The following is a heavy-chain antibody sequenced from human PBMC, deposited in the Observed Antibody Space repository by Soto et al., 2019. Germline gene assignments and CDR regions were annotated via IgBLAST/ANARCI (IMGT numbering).Heavy chain of an antibody. CDR2: IKRNGSER. CDR1: GFMFGNYL. Sequence: GGSLRLSCTASGFMFGNYLMTWVRHVPGQGLQWVANIKRNGSERYYVYFVKGRFTISRDNADNSVILDMNNLRVDDTATYYCARVRATDYEIDYWGQGAPVTVSS. D-gene: IGHD4-17*01. J-gene: IGHJ4*02. CDR3: ARVRATDYEIDY. V-gene: IGHV3-7*03.